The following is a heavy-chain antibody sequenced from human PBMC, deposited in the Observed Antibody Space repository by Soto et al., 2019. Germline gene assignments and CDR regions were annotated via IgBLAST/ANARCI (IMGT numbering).Heavy chain of an antibody. CDR1: GDSVSSNSAA. CDR3: ARDRRGPPDSYGYLWPSRGFDF. V-gene: IGHV6-1*01. J-gene: IGHJ4*02. CDR2: TYYRSKWYN. Sequence: PSQTLSLTCAISGDSVSSNSAAWNWIRQSPSRGLEWLGRTYYRSKWYNDYAVSVKSRITINPDTSKNQFSLQLNSVTPEDTAVYYCARDRRGPPDSYGYLWPSRGFDFWGQGPLVTLSS. D-gene: IGHD5-18*01.